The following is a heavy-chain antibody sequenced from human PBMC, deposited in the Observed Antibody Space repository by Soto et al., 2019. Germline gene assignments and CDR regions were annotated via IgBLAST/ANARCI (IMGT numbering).Heavy chain of an antibody. CDR3: ARVVRFCSSQPCRGRNWLDP. Sequence: SETLSLTCTVSGGSISSGDYYWSWIRQPPGKGLEWIGYMFYTGTTYYNPSLKSRVAISVDTSKNQFSLKLRSVTAADTAVYHCARVVRFCSSQPCRGRNWLDPWGQGTLVTVYS. V-gene: IGHV4-30-4*01. J-gene: IGHJ5*02. CDR1: GGSISSGDYY. CDR2: MFYTGTT. D-gene: IGHD2-2*01.